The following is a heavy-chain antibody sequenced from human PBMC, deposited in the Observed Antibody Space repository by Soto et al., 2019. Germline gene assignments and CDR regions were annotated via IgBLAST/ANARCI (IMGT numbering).Heavy chain of an antibody. CDR3: TRDPYGMDV. Sequence: PGGSLRLSCAASGGPFSSYSMIWVRQAPGKGLEWVSYISISSSTIYYADSVKGRFTISRDNAKNSLYLQMNSLRDEDTAVYYCTRDPYGMDVWGQGTTVTVSS. CDR2: ISISSSTI. CDR1: GGPFSSYS. V-gene: IGHV3-48*02. J-gene: IGHJ6*02.